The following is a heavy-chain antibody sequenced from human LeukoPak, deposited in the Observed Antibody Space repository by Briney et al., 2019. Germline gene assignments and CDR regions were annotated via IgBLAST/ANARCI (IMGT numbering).Heavy chain of an antibody. CDR2: VSASGDTI. Sequence: PGRSLRLSCAASGFTFNDFAMHWVRQIPGKGLEWVSGVSASGDTIGYANFVEGRFTISRDNAKNSLYLQMNSLRAEDTAVYYCARGSTYYDSSGQVPFDYWGQGTLVTVSS. CDR1: GFTFNDFA. V-gene: IGHV3-9*01. D-gene: IGHD3-22*01. J-gene: IGHJ4*02. CDR3: ARGSTYYDSSGQVPFDY.